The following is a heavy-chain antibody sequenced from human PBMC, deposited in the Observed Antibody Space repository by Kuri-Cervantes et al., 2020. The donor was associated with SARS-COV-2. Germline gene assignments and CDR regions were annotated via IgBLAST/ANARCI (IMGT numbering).Heavy chain of an antibody. CDR1: GGTFSSYA. CDR2: IIPILGTA. V-gene: IGHV1-69*04. Sequence: SVKVSCKASGGTFSSYAISWVRQAPGQGLEWMGRIIPILGTANYDQKFQGRVTITADKSTSTAYMELSSLRSEDTAVYYCTREIYDFWSGSVNRYYYYYMDVWGKGTTVTVSS. D-gene: IGHD3-3*01. CDR3: TREIYDFWSGSVNRYYYYYMDV. J-gene: IGHJ6*03.